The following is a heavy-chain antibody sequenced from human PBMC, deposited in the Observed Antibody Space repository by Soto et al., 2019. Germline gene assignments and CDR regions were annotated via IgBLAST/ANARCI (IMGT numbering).Heavy chain of an antibody. CDR1: GYSFPNHW. J-gene: IGHJ4*02. CDR3: ARRSREFWSGPDY. V-gene: IGHV5-51*01. D-gene: IGHD3-3*01. CDR2: IYPGDSDM. Sequence: GESLKISCEGVGYSFPNHWIAWVRQRPDKCLEWMGTIYPGDSDMRYSPSFRGKVTISVDKSINTAYLQWDSLKASDTAKYYCARRSREFWSGPDYWGQGTLVTVSS.